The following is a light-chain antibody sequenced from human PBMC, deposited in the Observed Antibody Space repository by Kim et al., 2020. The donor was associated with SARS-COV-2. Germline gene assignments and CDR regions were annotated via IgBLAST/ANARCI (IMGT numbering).Light chain of an antibody. J-gene: IGLJ3*02. CDR3: SSYAGVSDWV. Sequence: QSALTQPPSASGSPGQSVTISCSGTSSDVGSYKFVSWYQQHRGEATKLMIYEVNQRTSGVPDRFSGSKSGNTASLTVSRLRTEDEADYCCSSYAGVSDWVFGGGTQLTVL. CDR2: EVN. V-gene: IGLV2-8*01. CDR1: SSDVGSYKF.